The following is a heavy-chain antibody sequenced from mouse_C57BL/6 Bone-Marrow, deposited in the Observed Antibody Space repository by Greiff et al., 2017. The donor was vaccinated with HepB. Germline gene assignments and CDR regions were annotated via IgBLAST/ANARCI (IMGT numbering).Heavy chain of an antibody. D-gene: IGHD1-1*01. CDR1: GFTFSSYG. CDR3: ARGYGGSFPECAD. Sequence: EVQGVESGADLVKPGASLKLSCAASGFTFSSYGMSWVRQTPEKRLEWVATISSGDSYTYYPDSVKGRFTITRDNAKNTVYLQISSLTSEDTAMYYCARGYGGSFPECADWGQGTLVTVAA. J-gene: IGHJ3*01. CDR2: ISSGDSYT. V-gene: IGHV5-6*01.